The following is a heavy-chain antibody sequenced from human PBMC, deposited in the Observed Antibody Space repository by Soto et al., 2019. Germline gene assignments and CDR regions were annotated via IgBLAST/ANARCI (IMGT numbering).Heavy chain of an antibody. J-gene: IGHJ4*02. D-gene: IGHD6-19*01. CDR1: GVTFSNYY. Sequence: WGSLILSCAASGVTFSNYYMNWIRQAPGKGLEWVSYIRSSGHTNYADSVKGRFAISRDNAKNSLYLQMNSLRVEDTAVYYCARVDPGMDQWLAIDYWGQGTLVTVSS. CDR3: ARVDPGMDQWLAIDY. V-gene: IGHV3-11*06. CDR2: IRSSGHT.